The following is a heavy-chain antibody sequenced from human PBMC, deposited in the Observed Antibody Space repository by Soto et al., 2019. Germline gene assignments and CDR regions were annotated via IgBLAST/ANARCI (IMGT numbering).Heavy chain of an antibody. CDR2: MNPNSGNT. CDR3: ARKAKGLTSDY. D-gene: IGHD1-20*01. J-gene: IGHJ4*02. Sequence: ASVKVSSKASGYTFTGYDINWVRQATGQGLEWMGWMNPNSGNTGYAQKFQGRVTMTRNTSISTAYMELSSLRSEDTAVYYCARKAKGLTSDYWGQGTLVTVSS. CDR1: GYTFTGYD. V-gene: IGHV1-8*01.